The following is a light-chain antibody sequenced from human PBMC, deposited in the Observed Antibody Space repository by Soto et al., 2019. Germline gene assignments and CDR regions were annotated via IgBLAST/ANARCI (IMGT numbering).Light chain of an antibody. CDR3: QQYGSSPQWT. V-gene: IGKV3-20*01. J-gene: IGKJ1*01. CDR2: GAS. CDR1: QSVSSSY. Sequence: EIVLTQSPGTLSLSPGGRATLSCRASQSVSSSYLAWYQQKPGQAPRLLIYGASSRATGIPDRFSGSGSGTDFTLTISRLEPEDFAVYYCQQYGSSPQWTFGQGTNVEIK.